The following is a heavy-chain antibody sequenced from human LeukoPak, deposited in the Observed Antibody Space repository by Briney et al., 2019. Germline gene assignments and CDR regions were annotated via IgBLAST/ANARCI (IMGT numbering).Heavy chain of an antibody. V-gene: IGHV4-38-2*02. J-gene: IGHJ5*02. CDR1: GFHISSGYY. CDR3: VRDRDFVIVPAAISSYVNWFAP. D-gene: IGHD2-2*02. CDR2: IYHSGST. Sequence: KSSETLSLTCTVSGFHISSGYYWGWIRQPPEKGLEWIGSIYHSGSTYYNPSLKSRVTISVDTSKNLFSLKLSSVTAADTAVYYCVRDRDFVIVPAAISSYVNWFAPGAREPWSPSP.